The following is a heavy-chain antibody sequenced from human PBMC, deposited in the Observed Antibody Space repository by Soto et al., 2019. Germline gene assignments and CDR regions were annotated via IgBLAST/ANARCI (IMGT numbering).Heavy chain of an antibody. Sequence: QVQLVQSGAEVKKPGSSVKVSCKASGGTFSSYAISWVRQAPGQGLEWMGGIIPIFGTANYAQKFQGRVTNTANESTRTASMELSSLRSEDTAVYYCARLKDGYDDSSGYYDWGQGTLVTVAS. V-gene: IGHV1-69*01. J-gene: IGHJ4*02. CDR3: ARLKDGYDDSSGYYD. CDR2: IIPIFGTA. CDR1: GGTFSSYA. D-gene: IGHD3-22*01.